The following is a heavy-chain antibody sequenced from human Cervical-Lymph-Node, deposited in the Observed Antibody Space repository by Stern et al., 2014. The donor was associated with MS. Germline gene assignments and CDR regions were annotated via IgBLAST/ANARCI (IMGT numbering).Heavy chain of an antibody. D-gene: IGHD2-15*01. J-gene: IGHJ4*02. V-gene: IGHV7-4-1*02. Sequence: VRLLQSGSELRKPGASVKVSCKASGYSFNRYAGTWVRQAPGQGLEWLGWINTNTGNPTYAQGFTGRFVFSLDTSVSTTYLHISSLKAEDTAVYYCARDLRDISGHYLDSWGQGSLVTVSS. CDR3: ARDLRDISGHYLDS. CDR2: INTNTGNP. CDR1: GYSFNRYA.